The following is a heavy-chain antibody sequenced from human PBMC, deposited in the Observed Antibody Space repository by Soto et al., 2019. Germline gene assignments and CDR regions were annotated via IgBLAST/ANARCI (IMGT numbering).Heavy chain of an antibody. Sequence: EVQLLESGGGLVQPGGSLRLSCVASGFSFSGYAMSWVRQAPGKELVWLSSMTATGVSIYYADSVRGRFTISRDNSKNTLYLQMSSLRAEDTATYYCAKDSIPYSSSYDLDHWGRGALVTVSS. J-gene: IGHJ4*02. CDR2: MTATGVSI. V-gene: IGHV3-23*01. CDR3: AKDSIPYSSSYDLDH. CDR1: GFSFSGYA. D-gene: IGHD6-6*01.